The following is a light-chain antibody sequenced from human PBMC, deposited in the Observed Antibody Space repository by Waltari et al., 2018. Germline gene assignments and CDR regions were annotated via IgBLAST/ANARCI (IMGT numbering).Light chain of an antibody. V-gene: IGLV2-14*01. CDR3: SSYTSSGVV. J-gene: IGLJ2*01. Sequence: QSALTQPASVSGSPGQAIIISCTGTGSDVGGYDYVSWYQQYPGKAPRLIIYDVYNRPAVVSNRFSGSRPDNPASLTTSGLQAEDGSVYYCSSYTSSGVVFGGGTKLTVL. CDR1: GSDVGGYDY. CDR2: DVY.